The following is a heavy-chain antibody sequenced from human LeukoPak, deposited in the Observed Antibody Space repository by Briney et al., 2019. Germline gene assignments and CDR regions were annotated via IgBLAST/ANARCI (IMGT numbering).Heavy chain of an antibody. Sequence: GGSLRLSCAASGFSFGTHGVSWVRQGPGKGLEWVSALDGSGASIYYTDSVKGRFTISRDNSKNTLFLQMNSLRAEDTAIYYCAKDSPILTVWGQGTMVTVSS. V-gene: IGHV3-23*01. CDR2: LDGSGASI. CDR3: AKDSPILTV. CDR1: GFSFGTHG. D-gene: IGHD3-9*01. J-gene: IGHJ3*01.